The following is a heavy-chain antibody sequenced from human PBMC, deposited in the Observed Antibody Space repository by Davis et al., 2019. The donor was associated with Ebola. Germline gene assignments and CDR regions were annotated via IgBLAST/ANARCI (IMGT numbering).Heavy chain of an antibody. CDR2: IHQSGRT. CDR1: GGSFSGYY. V-gene: IGHV4-34*01. Sequence: PSETLSLTCAVYGGSFSGYYWSWIRQPPGKGLEWIGEIHQSGRTKYNPSLKSRVTISVDTSKNQFSLKLSSVTAADTAVYYCARAQPQGYSYGFGYYYYMDVWGKGTTVTVSS. CDR3: ARAQPQGYSYGFGYYYYMDV. J-gene: IGHJ6*03. D-gene: IGHD5-18*01.